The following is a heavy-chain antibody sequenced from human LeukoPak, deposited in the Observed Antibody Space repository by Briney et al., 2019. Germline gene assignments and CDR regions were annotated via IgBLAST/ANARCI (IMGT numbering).Heavy chain of an antibody. D-gene: IGHD6-19*01. J-gene: IGHJ4*02. CDR1: GFTFSSYA. CDR2: ISDSGGST. CDR3: AKGDWYKLEVFDY. V-gene: IGHV3-23*01. Sequence: GGSLRLSCAASGFTFSSYAMSWVRQAPGKGLEWVSTISDSGGSTYYSDSVKGRFTISRDNSKNTLYLQMNSLRAEDTAVYYCAKGDWYKLEVFDYWGQGTLVTVSS.